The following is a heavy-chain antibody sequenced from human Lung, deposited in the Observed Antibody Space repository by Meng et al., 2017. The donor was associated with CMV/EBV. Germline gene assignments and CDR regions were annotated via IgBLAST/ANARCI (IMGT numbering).Heavy chain of an antibody. CDR3: ARVLKEDYFDY. V-gene: IGHV3-33*01. CDR2: LWYNGTNK. CDR1: GFNFNTYA. Sequence: QVRLVGAGGGVGQPGTALRLSCAASGFNFNTYAMHWVRQAPGKGLGWVAMLWYNGTNKDYADSVKGRFTISRDNSKTTVYLQMDSLRADDTEIYYCARVLKEDYFDYWGQGTLVTVSS. J-gene: IGHJ4*02.